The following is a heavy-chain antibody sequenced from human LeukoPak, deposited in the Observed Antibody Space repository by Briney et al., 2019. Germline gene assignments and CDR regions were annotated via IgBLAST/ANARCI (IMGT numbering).Heavy chain of an antibody. CDR1: GYTFTSYG. V-gene: IGHV1-18*01. Sequence: ASVKVSCKASGYTFTSYGISWVRQAPGQGLEWMGWISAYNGNTNYAQKLQGRVTMTTDTSTSTAYMELSSLRSADTAVYYCARGSVTAIQFDGLDYWGQGTLVTVSS. CDR3: ARGSVTAIQFDGLDY. J-gene: IGHJ4*02. D-gene: IGHD2-21*02. CDR2: ISAYNGNT.